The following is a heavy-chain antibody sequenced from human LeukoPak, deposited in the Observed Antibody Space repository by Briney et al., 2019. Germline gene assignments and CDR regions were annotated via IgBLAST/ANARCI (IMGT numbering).Heavy chain of an antibody. J-gene: IGHJ4*02. D-gene: IGHD5-18*01. V-gene: IGHV4-59*08. CDR3: ATHRYNYANFDQ. CDR1: GRPISSYY. Sequence: PSDTLSLTCTVSGRPISSYYWIWIRQPPGKALEWIGYISYSGSTNYNPSLKSRVTTSLDTSNNQLSLKLTSVTAADPAVYYCATHRYNYANFDQWGQGTLVTVSS. CDR2: ISYSGST.